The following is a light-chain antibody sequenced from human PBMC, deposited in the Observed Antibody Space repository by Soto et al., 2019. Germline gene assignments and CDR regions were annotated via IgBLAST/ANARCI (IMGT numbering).Light chain of an antibody. CDR1: CSDVGGYNY. Sequence: QYALTQPASVSGSPGQSITISCTGTCSDVGGYNYVSWYQQHPGKAPKLMIYEVSNRPSGVSNRFSGSKSGNTASLTISGLQAEDVADYYCSSYTSSSTLVFGGGTKLTVL. CDR3: SSYTSSSTLV. CDR2: EVS. V-gene: IGLV2-14*01. J-gene: IGLJ2*01.